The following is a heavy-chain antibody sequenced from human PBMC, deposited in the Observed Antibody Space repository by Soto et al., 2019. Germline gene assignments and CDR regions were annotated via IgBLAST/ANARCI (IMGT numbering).Heavy chain of an antibody. CDR1: GDSVSSNSAA. CDR2: TYYRSKWYN. V-gene: IGHV6-1*01. CDR3: ARDPAPIAAAGSVYYYGMDV. J-gene: IGHJ6*02. Sequence: SQTLSLTCAISGDSVSSNSAAWNWIRQSPSRGLEWLGRTYYRSKWYNDYAVSVKSRITINPDTSKNQFSLQLNSVTPEDTAVYYCARDPAPIAAAGSVYYYGMDVWGQGTTVTVSS. D-gene: IGHD6-13*01.